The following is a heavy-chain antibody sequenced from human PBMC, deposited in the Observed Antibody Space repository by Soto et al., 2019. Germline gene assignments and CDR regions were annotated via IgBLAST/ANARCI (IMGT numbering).Heavy chain of an antibody. D-gene: IGHD3-3*01. CDR2: MNPNNGNT. Sequence: GASVKVSCTDSGFTFSSYGITWVRQAPGQGLERMGWMNPNNGNTGYAQKFQGRVTMTRNTSISTAYMELSSLRSEDTAVYYCARGLGITISPDAFDIWGQGTMVTVSS. J-gene: IGHJ3*02. V-gene: IGHV1-8*02. CDR3: ARGLGITISPDAFDI. CDR1: GFTFSSYG.